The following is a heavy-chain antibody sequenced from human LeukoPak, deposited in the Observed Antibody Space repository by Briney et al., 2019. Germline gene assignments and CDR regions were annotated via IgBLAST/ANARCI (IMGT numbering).Heavy chain of an antibody. CDR1: GGTFSSYA. V-gene: IGHV1-69*05. J-gene: IGHJ4*02. CDR3: ARNYSSGTDY. Sequence: SSVKVSCKASGGTFSSYAISWVRQAPGQGLEWMGGIIPIFGTANYAQKLQGRVTMTTDTSTSTAYMELRSLRSDDTAVYYCARNYSSGTDYWGQGTLVTVSS. CDR2: IIPIFGTA. D-gene: IGHD6-19*01.